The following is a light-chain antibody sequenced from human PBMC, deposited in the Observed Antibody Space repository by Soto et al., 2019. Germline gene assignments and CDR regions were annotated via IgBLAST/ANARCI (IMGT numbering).Light chain of an antibody. CDR1: QSVSSN. Sequence: EIVMTQSPATLSVSPWERATLSCRASQSVSSNLAWYQQKPGQAPRLLVYGASTRATGTPARFSGSGSGTEFTLTISSLQSEDFAVYYCQQYNNWPPWTFGQGTKVDIK. CDR3: QQYNNWPPWT. CDR2: GAS. J-gene: IGKJ1*01. V-gene: IGKV3-15*01.